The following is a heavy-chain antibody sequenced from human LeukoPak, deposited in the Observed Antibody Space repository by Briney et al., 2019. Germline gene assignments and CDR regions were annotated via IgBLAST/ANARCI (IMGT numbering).Heavy chain of an antibody. CDR3: PKDRRKGCSSTSCLNPFVFDI. CDR2: TSWNSGRI. Sequence: GGSLRPFCGASGSTSDAYAMHWVRQPPGKGLGWVSGTSWNSGRIGYADSVKGRFTISRDNAKNSLYLQMNSLRAEDKALYYCPKDRRKGCSSTSCLNPFVFDIWGQGTMVSVSS. D-gene: IGHD2-2*01. J-gene: IGHJ3*02. V-gene: IGHV3-9*02. CDR1: GSTSDAYA.